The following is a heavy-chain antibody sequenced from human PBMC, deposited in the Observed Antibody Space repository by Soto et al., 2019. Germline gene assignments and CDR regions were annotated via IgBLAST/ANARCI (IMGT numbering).Heavy chain of an antibody. CDR3: ARHGGIAAAGPDYYYYGMDV. CDR1: GYIFTSYW. D-gene: IGHD6-13*01. CDR2: IYPGDSDT. Sequence: GESLKISCNGSGYIFTSYWIGWVRQMPGKGLEWMGIIYPGDSDTRYSPSFQGQVTISADKSISTAYLQWSSLKASDTAMYYCARHGGIAAAGPDYYYYGMDVWGQGTTVTVSS. J-gene: IGHJ6*02. V-gene: IGHV5-51*01.